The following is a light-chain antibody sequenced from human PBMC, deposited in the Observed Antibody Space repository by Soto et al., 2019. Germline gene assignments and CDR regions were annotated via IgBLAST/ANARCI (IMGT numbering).Light chain of an antibody. CDR1: QTITTNH. V-gene: IGKV3-20*01. J-gene: IGKJ1*01. CDR3: LHYGMSPRT. Sequence: EIVLTQSPGTLSLSPGERATLSCRASQTITTNHLAWYQKKPGQTPRVLIYGTSSRATGVPDRFSGSGSGTDFTLTISGLEPEDFAVCYCLHYGMSPRTFGQGTQVEV. CDR2: GTS.